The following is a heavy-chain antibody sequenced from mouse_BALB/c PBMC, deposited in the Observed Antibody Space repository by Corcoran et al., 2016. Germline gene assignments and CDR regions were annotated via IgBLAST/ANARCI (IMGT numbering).Heavy chain of an antibody. Sequence: QIQLVQSGPELKKPGETVKISCKASGYTFTNYGMNWVKQAPGKGLKWMGWINTYTGEPTYADDFKGRFAFSLETSASTAYLQINNLKNEDMATYFCARGTGVFDYWGQGTTLTVSS. CDR2: INTYTGEP. V-gene: IGHV9-1*02. D-gene: IGHD4-1*01. CDR3: ARGTGVFDY. J-gene: IGHJ2*01. CDR1: GYTFTNYG.